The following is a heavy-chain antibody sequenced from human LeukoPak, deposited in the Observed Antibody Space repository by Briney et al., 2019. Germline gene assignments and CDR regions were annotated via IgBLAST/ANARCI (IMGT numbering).Heavy chain of an antibody. Sequence: PGGSLRLSCAASGFTFSSYAMHWVRQAPGKGLEWVAVISYDGSNKYYADSVKGRFTISRDNSKNTLYLQMNSLRAEDTAVYYCARQGSFLTYYFDYWGQGTLVTVSS. D-gene: IGHD3-9*01. J-gene: IGHJ4*02. CDR3: ARQGSFLTYYFDY. V-gene: IGHV3-30-3*01. CDR2: ISYDGSNK. CDR1: GFTFSSYA.